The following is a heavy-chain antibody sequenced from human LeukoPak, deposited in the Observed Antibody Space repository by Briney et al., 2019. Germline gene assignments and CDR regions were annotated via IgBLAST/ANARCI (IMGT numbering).Heavy chain of an antibody. CDR1: GASFNSDDQY. V-gene: IGHV4-30-4*08. CDR2: INYSGST. Sequence: SQTLSLTCTVSGASFNSDDQYWNWIRQPPGKGLEWIGYINYSGSTYYNPSLKSRVTISVDTSKNHFSLKLGSVTAADTAVYYCARYGSGSTWFDPWGQGTLVTVSS. D-gene: IGHD3-10*01. CDR3: ARYGSGSTWFDP. J-gene: IGHJ5*02.